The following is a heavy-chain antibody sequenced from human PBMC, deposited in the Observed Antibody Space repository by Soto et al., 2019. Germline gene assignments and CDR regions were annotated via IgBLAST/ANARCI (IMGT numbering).Heavy chain of an antibody. CDR1: GFTFSSYA. V-gene: IGHV3-30-3*01. CDR3: ARDKRDLRFLEWSYYFDF. Sequence: QVQLVESGGGVVQPGRSLRLSCAASGFTFSSYAMHWVRQAPGKGLEWVAVISYDGSNKYYADSVKGRFTISRDNSKNTLYLPMMSLGAEDTAVYYCARDKRDLRFLEWSYYFDFWGQGTLFTVSS. CDR2: ISYDGSNK. J-gene: IGHJ4*02. D-gene: IGHD3-3*01.